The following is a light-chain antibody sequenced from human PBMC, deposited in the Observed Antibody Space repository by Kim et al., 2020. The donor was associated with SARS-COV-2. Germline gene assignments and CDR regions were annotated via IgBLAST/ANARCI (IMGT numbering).Light chain of an antibody. Sequence: SYELTQPPSVSVSPGQTTSITCSGDKLGDKYACWYQQKPGQSPVLVIYQDSKRPSGIPERFSGSNSGNTATLTIRGTQAIDEADYYCQAWDSSTAVFGGGTQLTVL. J-gene: IGLJ3*02. CDR1: KLGDKY. CDR2: QDS. CDR3: QAWDSSTAV. V-gene: IGLV3-1*01.